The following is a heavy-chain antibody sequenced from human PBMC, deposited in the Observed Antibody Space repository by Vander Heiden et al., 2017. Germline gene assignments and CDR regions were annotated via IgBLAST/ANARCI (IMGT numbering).Heavy chain of an antibody. D-gene: IGHD3-22*01. V-gene: IGHV3-20*01. Sequence: EVQLVESGGGVVRPGGSLRTSCLASGFTFDDYGMSWVRQATGKGLEWVSGINWNGGSTGYADSVKGRFTISRDNAKNSLYLQMNSLRAEDTALYHCARGRYSSGYYDAFDIWGQGTMVTVSS. CDR3: ARGRYSSGYYDAFDI. J-gene: IGHJ3*02. CDR2: INWNGGST. CDR1: GFTFDDYG.